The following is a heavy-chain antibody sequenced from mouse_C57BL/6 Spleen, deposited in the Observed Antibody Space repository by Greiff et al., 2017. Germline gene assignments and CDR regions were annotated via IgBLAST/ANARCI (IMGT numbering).Heavy chain of an antibody. CDR1: GFTFSDYG. CDR3: ASPYYYGSSPWFAY. D-gene: IGHD1-1*01. Sequence: EVQGVESGGGLVKPGGSLKLSCAASGFTFSDYGMHWVRQAPEKGLEWVAYISSGSSTIYYADTVKGRFTIYRDNAKNTLFLQMTSLRSEDTAMYYCASPYYYGSSPWFAYWGQGTLVTVSA. V-gene: IGHV5-17*01. CDR2: ISSGSSTI. J-gene: IGHJ3*01.